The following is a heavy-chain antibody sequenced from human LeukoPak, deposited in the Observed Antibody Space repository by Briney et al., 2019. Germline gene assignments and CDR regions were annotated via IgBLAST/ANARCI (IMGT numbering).Heavy chain of an antibody. CDR3: ATGGDRGIRYSGFDP. Sequence: GASVKVSCKVSGYTLTELSMHWVRQAPGKGLEWMGGFDPEDGETIYAQKFQGRVTMTEDTSTDTAYMELSSLRSEDTAVYYCATGGDRGIRYSGFDPWGQGTLVTVSS. J-gene: IGHJ5*02. V-gene: IGHV1-24*01. CDR2: FDPEDGET. D-gene: IGHD3-9*01. CDR1: GYTLTELS.